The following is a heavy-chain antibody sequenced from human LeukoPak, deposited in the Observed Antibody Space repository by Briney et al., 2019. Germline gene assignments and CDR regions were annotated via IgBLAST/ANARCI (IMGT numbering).Heavy chain of an antibody. V-gene: IGHV1-46*01. J-gene: IGHJ6*02. D-gene: IGHD2-2*01. Sequence: ASVKVSCTASGYTFTSYYMHWVRQAPGQGLEWMGIINPSGGSTSYAQKFQGRVTMTRDTSTSTVYMELSSLRSEDTAVYYCARDLEGYCSNTSCPLYYYGMDVWGQGTTVTVSS. CDR3: ARDLEGYCSNTSCPLYYYGMDV. CDR2: INPSGGST. CDR1: GYTFTSYY.